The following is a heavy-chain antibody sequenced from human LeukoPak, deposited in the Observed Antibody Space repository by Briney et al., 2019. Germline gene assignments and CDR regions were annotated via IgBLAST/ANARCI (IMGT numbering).Heavy chain of an antibody. Sequence: ASVKVSCRASGYTFTSYGISWVRQAPGQGLEWMGWISAYNGNTNYAQKLQGRVTMTTDTSTSTAYMELRSLRSEDTAVYYCARDPGPYCSGGSCYPYYFDYWGQGTLVTVSS. CDR2: ISAYNGNT. J-gene: IGHJ4*02. V-gene: IGHV1-18*01. CDR1: GYTFTSYG. D-gene: IGHD2-15*01. CDR3: ARDPGPYCSGGSCYPYYFDY.